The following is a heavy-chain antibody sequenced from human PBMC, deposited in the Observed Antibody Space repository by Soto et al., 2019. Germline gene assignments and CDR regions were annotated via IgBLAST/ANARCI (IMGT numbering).Heavy chain of an antibody. Sequence: GGSLRLSCAASGFTVSSKYMSWVRQAPGKGLEWVSIIYSGGTTYYADSVKGRFTISRDSSKNTLYLQMNSLRAEDTAMYYCARGPFEYYGMDVWGQGTTVTVSS. CDR2: IYSGGTT. CDR1: GFTVSSKY. V-gene: IGHV3-53*01. J-gene: IGHJ6*02. CDR3: ARGPFEYYGMDV.